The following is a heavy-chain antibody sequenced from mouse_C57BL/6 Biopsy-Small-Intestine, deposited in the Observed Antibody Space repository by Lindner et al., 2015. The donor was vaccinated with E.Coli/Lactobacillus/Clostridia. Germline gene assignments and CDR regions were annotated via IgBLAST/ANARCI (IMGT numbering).Heavy chain of an antibody. J-gene: IGHJ2*01. D-gene: IGHD1-1*01. CDR2: IYPDNGGI. V-gene: IGHV1-34*01. CDR3: SRSLLRYQYYFDY. Sequence: VQLQESGPELVKPGASVKMSCKASGYTFTDYYMHWVKQSHGKSLEWIGYIYPDNGGIGYNQKFKGKATLTVDKSSTTAYMELRSLTSEDSAVYYCSRSLLRYQYYFDYWGQGTTLTVSS. CDR1: GYTFTDYY.